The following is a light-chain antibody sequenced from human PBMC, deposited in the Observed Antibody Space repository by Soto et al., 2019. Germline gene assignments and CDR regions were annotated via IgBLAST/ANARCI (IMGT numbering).Light chain of an antibody. CDR1: QSVRSD. CDR3: QQYNIWPLT. Sequence: ETQMTQYPVTLSVSPGERVTLSCRASQSVRSDLAWYQKKPGQPPRLLIYGSATRATGIPARFSGSGSGTEFTLTINSLQSEDFALYDYQQYNIWPLTFGGGTRVQIK. V-gene: IGKV3-15*01. CDR2: GSA. J-gene: IGKJ4*01.